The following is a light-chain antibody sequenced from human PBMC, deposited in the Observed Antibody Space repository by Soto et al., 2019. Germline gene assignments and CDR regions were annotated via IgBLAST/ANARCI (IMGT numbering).Light chain of an antibody. CDR1: QTVSGS. CDR2: DTS. J-gene: IGKJ1*01. CDR3: HLRGNLWT. V-gene: IGKV3-11*01. Sequence: EIVLTQSPATLSLSPGERATLSCRASQTVSGSLAWYQQKPGQAPRVLIYDTSTRATGIPARFSGSESGTDFTLTISSLEPEDFAFYYCHLRGNLWTFGQGTKVEVK.